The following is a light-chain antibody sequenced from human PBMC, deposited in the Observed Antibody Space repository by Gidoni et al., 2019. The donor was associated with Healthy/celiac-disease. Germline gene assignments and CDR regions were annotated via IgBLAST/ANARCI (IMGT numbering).Light chain of an antibody. CDR2: EVS. CDR3: SSYTSSSTQV. CDR1: SSDVGGYNS. J-gene: IGLJ1*01. V-gene: IGLV2-14*01. Sequence: QSALTQPASVSGSPGQSITISCTGTSSDVGGYNSVYWYQQHPGKAPKLMIYEVSHRPSGVSNRFSGSKSDNTASLTISGLQAEDEADYYCSSYTSSSTQVVGTGTKVTVL.